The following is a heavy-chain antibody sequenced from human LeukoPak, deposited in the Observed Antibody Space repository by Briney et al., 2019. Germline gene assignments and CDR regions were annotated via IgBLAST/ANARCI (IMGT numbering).Heavy chain of an antibody. J-gene: IGHJ4*02. CDR1: GYTFTSYG. V-gene: IGHV1-18*01. Sequence: ASVKVSCKASGYTFTSYGISWVRQAPGQGLEWMGWISAYNGNTNYAQKLQGRVTMATDTSTSTAYMELRSLRSDDTAVYYCAREIVDTAMVLFDYWGQGTLVTVSS. D-gene: IGHD5-18*01. CDR3: AREIVDTAMVLFDY. CDR2: ISAYNGNT.